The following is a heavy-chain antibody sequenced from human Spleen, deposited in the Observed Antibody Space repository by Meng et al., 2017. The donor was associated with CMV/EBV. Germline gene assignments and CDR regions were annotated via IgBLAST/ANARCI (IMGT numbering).Heavy chain of an antibody. D-gene: IGHD4/OR15-4a*01. J-gene: IGHJ5*01. Sequence: GESLKISCAASGFTFSSYAIHWVRQAPGKGLEWVSAISGSGRSIYYADSVKGRFTISRDNSKNTLYLQMNSLRAGDTAVYYCAKDDYNSSPRRFDSWGQGTLVTVSS. CDR3: AKDDYNSSPRRFDS. CDR2: ISGSGRSI. CDR1: GFTFSSYA. V-gene: IGHV3-23*01.